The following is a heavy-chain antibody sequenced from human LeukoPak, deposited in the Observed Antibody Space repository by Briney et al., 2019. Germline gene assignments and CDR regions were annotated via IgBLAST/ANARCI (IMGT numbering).Heavy chain of an antibody. V-gene: IGHV3-7*01. J-gene: IGHJ6*04. CDR2: IKQDGSKT. CDR3: AELGITMIGGV. D-gene: IGHD3-10*02. Sequence: PGGSLRLSCVASGFTFNDYWMTWVRQAPGKGLEWVANIKQDGSKTNYVDSVKGRFTISRDNAKNSLYLQMNSLRAEDTAVYYCAELGITMIGGVWGKGTTVTISS. CDR1: GFTFNDYW.